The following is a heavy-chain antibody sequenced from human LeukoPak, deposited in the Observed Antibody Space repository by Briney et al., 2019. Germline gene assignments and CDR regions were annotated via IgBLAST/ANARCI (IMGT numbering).Heavy chain of an antibody. V-gene: IGHV3-7*03. CDR3: ARDNRGLFDY. Sequence: GGSLRLSCAASGFTFSSYWMAWVRQAPGKGLEWVANMKHDGSEKYYADSVKGRFTISRDNAKNSLYLQMNSLRAEDTALYYCARDNRGLFDYWGQGTPVPVSS. CDR1: GFTFSSYW. D-gene: IGHD2/OR15-2a*01. J-gene: IGHJ4*02. CDR2: MKHDGSEK.